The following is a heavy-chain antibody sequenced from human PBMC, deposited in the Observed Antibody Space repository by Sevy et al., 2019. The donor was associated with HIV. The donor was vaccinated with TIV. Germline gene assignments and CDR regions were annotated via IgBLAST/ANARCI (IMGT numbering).Heavy chain of an antibody. Sequence: GGSLRLSCAASGFTFSSYWMTWVRQAPGKGLEWVANIKQDMSEKYYADSVKGRFTISRDNARNSLYLQMESLRAEDTAVYYCAREDIRVAGIGYYFHSWGQGTLVTVSS. V-gene: IGHV3-7*01. J-gene: IGHJ4*02. CDR2: IKQDMSEK. CDR1: GFTFSSYW. D-gene: IGHD6-19*01. CDR3: AREDIRVAGIGYYFHS.